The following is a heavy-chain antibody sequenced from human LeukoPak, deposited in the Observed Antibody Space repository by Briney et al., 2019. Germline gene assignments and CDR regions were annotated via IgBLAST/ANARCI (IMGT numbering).Heavy chain of an antibody. Sequence: GGSLRLSCAASGFTFSSYSMNWVRQAPGKGLEWVSSISSGSSYIYYADSVKGRFTISRDNAKNSLYLQMNSLRAEDTAVYYCARDRGYCSSTSCYGNAFDIWGQGTMVTVSS. CDR2: ISSGSSYI. D-gene: IGHD2-2*01. J-gene: IGHJ3*02. V-gene: IGHV3-21*01. CDR3: ARDRGYCSSTSCYGNAFDI. CDR1: GFTFSSYS.